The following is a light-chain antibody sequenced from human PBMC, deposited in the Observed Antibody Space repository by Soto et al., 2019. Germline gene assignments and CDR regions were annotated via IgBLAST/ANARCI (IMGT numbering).Light chain of an antibody. Sequence: EIVLTQSPATLSLSPGERATLSCRASQSVSSYLAWYQQKPGQAPRLLIYDASNRATGIPARFSGSGSGTDFTLTIGSLEPEEFAVYYCHQRSNWPPTFGEGTKVEI. CDR1: QSVSSY. V-gene: IGKV3-11*01. J-gene: IGKJ1*01. CDR2: DAS. CDR3: HQRSNWPPT.